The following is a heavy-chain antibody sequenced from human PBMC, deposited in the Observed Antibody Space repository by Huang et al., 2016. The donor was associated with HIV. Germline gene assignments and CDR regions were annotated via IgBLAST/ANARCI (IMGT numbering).Heavy chain of an antibody. Sequence: QVHLVESGGGVVQPGGSLRLSCAASGFKLSGFGMHWVRQAPGKGRGWVAVISYDGRSQFYTDAVKGRFTISRDNSDNTLSLQMKGLRPDDTAVYYCAKESRWFSDFDHWGQGVLVSVSS. CDR1: GFKLSGFG. J-gene: IGHJ4*02. CDR3: AKESRWFSDFDH. CDR2: ISYDGRSQ. D-gene: IGHD2-15*01. V-gene: IGHV3-30*18.